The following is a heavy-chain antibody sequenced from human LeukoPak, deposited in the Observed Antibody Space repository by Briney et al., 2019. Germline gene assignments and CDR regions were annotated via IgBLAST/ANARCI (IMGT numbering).Heavy chain of an antibody. CDR2: INPSGGST. V-gene: IGHV1-46*01. J-gene: IGHJ4*02. Sequence: GASVKVSCKASGYTFTTYYMHWVRQAPGQGLEWMGIINPSGGSTSYAQKFQGRVTMTRDTSTSTVYMELSSLRSEDTAVYYCARRVLTGEFFDYWGQGTLVTVSS. CDR3: ARRVLTGEFFDY. CDR1: GYTFTTYY. D-gene: IGHD7-27*01.